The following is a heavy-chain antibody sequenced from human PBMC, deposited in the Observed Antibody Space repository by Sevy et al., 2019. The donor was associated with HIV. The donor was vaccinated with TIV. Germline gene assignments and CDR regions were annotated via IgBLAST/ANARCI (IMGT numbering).Heavy chain of an antibody. V-gene: IGHV3-7*01. J-gene: IGHJ4*02. CDR1: GFTFSKYW. CDR2: IKQDAGQK. D-gene: IGHD1-7*01. CDR3: ARDDGNYYFHY. Sequence: GGSLRLSCAASGFTFSKYWMGWVRLAPGKGLEWVANIKQDAGQKYYVDSVKGRFTISRKNAKNSLYLQMNSLRAEDTAVYFCARDDGNYYFHYWGQGTLVTVSS.